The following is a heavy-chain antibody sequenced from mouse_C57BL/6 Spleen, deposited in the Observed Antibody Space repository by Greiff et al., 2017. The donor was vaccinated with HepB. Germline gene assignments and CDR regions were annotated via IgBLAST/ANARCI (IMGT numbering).Heavy chain of an antibody. CDR2: IYPRSGNT. CDR3: ARYGNYLFAY. V-gene: IGHV1-81*01. CDR1: GYTFTSYG. Sequence: VMLVESGAELARPGASVKLSCKASGYTFTSYGISWVKQRTGQGLEWIGEIYPRSGNTYYNEKFKGKATLTADKSSSTAYMELRSLTSEDSAVYFCARYGNYLFAYWGQGTLVTVSA. D-gene: IGHD2-1*01. J-gene: IGHJ3*01.